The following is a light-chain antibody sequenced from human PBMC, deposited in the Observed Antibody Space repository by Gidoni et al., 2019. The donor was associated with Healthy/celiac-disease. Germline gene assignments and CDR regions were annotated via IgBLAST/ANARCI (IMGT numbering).Light chain of an antibody. Sequence: SYELTQPPSVAESPGQTARITCSGDALPKQYAYWYQQKPGQAPVLVIYKDRERPSGIPERFSGSSSGTTVTLTISGVQAEDEADYYCQSADSSGTPVVFGGGTKLTV. CDR3: QSADSSGTPVV. CDR2: KDR. J-gene: IGLJ2*01. V-gene: IGLV3-25*03. CDR1: ALPKQY.